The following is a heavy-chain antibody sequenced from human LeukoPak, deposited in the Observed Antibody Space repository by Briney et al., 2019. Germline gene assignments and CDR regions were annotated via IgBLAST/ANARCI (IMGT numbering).Heavy chain of an antibody. V-gene: IGHV3-23*01. D-gene: IGHD4-17*01. CDR2: ISGSGGST. CDR3: AKDGYGDYVDFDY. Sequence: AMSWVRQAPGKGREWVSAISGSGGSTYYADSVKGRFTISRDNSKNTLYLQMNSLRAEDTAVYYCAKDGYGDYVDFDYWGQGTLVTVSS. J-gene: IGHJ4*02. CDR1: A.